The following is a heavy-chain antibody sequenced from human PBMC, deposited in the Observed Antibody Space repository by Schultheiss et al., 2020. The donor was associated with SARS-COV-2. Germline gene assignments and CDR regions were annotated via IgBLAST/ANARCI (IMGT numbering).Heavy chain of an antibody. CDR3: ARGYGSGSYTVFDP. CDR1: GGSISSYY. J-gene: IGHJ5*02. CDR2: IYYSGGT. D-gene: IGHD3-10*01. Sequence: SETLSLTCTVSGGSISSYYWSWIRQPPGKGLEWIGYIYYSGGTNYNPSLKSRVTISVDTSKNQFSLKLSSVTAADTAVYYCARGYGSGSYTVFDPWGQGTLVTVSS. V-gene: IGHV4-59*01.